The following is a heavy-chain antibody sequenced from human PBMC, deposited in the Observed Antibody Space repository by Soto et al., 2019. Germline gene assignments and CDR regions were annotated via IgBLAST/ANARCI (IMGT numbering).Heavy chain of an antibody. V-gene: IGHV4-39*01. D-gene: IGHD2-2*01. CDR3: ARLIHCFTTSGYFDY. J-gene: IGHJ4*02. Sequence: QLQLQESGPGLVEPSETLSLTCTVSGGSISTSTFFWTWIRQPPGKGPEWMGSINYSGTTYYTSSRRSRMTISVDTSKNQFSLKMSSVTAADTAVYYCARLIHCFTTSGYFDYWGQGILVTVSS. CDR2: INYSGTT. CDR1: GGSISTSTFF.